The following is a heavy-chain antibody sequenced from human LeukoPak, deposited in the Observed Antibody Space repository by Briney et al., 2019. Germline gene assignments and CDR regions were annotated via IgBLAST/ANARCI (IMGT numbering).Heavy chain of an antibody. D-gene: IGHD6-13*01. CDR1: GFRLTTYG. J-gene: IGHJ4*02. CDR3: ARDPGIAAAGTNYFDY. CDR2: IPFDGSDE. Sequence: PGGSLRLSCEVSGFRLTTYGTHWVRQAPGKGLEWVAYIPFDGSDEYYVDSVKGRFSISRDNSKNTLFLQMDSLRPEDTAVYYCARDPGIAAAGTNYFDYWGQGTLVTVSS. V-gene: IGHV3-30*02.